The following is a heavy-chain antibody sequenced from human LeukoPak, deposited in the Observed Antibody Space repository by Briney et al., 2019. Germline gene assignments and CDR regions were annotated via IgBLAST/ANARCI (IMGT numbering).Heavy chain of an antibody. D-gene: IGHD1-26*01. CDR1: GFTFGNYA. J-gene: IGHJ4*02. Sequence: GGPLSLSCDPSGFTFGNYAIHWLREFPGEALVGVPNITHNGGTRHYADSVRPRFTISRDNSQSTVFLQMNSLKPEDTAVYYCARNAQSGAFSDFDYWGQGTLVTVSS. CDR2: ITHNGGTR. CDR3: ARNAQSGAFSDFDY. V-gene: IGHV3-30*04.